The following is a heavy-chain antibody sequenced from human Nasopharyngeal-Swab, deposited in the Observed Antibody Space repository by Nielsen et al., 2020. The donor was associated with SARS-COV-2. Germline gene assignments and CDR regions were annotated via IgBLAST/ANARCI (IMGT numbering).Heavy chain of an antibody. CDR1: GFTFSSYA. CDR3: AKDLGVESPLWFDY. D-gene: IGHD4-23*01. Sequence: GESLKISCTASGFTFSSYAMSWVRQAPGKGLEWVSEISGSGGSTYYAESVKGRFTISRDNSKNTLYLQMSSLRAEDTAIYYCAKDLGVESPLWFDYWGQGTTVTVSS. J-gene: IGHJ4*03. V-gene: IGHV3-23*01. CDR2: ISGSGGST.